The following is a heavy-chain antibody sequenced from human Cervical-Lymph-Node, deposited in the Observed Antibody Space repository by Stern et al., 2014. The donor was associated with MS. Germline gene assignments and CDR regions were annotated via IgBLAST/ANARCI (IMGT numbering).Heavy chain of an antibody. D-gene: IGHD1-26*01. CDR2: IDWGNDK. V-gene: IGHV2-70*01. CDR1: GFSLSSDGMC. Sequence: QVTLKESGPALVKPTQTLTLTCTFSGFSLSSDGMCVSWIRQPPGKALEWLALIDWGNDKYYSPSLKTRLSISKDTSKNQVVLTMTNIDPVDTGTYFCARLVGASGYYYGLDVWGQGTTVTVSS. CDR3: ARLVGASGYYYGLDV. J-gene: IGHJ6*02.